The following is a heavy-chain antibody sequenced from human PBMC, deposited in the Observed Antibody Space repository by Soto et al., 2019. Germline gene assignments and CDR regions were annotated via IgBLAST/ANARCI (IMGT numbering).Heavy chain of an antibody. CDR1: GYSFTSYW. J-gene: IGHJ4*02. V-gene: IGHV5-51*01. CDR3: ARHRNYDILTGHPDY. D-gene: IGHD3-9*01. Sequence: PGESLKISCKGSGYSFTSYWIGWVRQMPGKGLEWMGIIYPGDSDTRYSPSFPGQVTISADKSIRTAYLQWSSLKASDTAVYYCARHRNYDILTGHPDYWGQGTLVNVSS. CDR2: IYPGDSDT.